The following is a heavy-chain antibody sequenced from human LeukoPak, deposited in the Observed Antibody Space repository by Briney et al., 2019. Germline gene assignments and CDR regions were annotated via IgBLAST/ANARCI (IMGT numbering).Heavy chain of an antibody. V-gene: IGHV3-30*02. CDR3: AKDSSSWTNFFDY. J-gene: IGHJ4*02. D-gene: IGHD6-13*01. Sequence: SGGSLRLPCAASGFTFSSYGMHWVRQAPGKGLEWVAFIRYDGNNKYYADSVKGRFTISRDNSKNTLYLQMNSLRAEDTAVYYCAKDSSSWTNFFDYWGQGTLVTVSS. CDR2: IRYDGNNK. CDR1: GFTFSSYG.